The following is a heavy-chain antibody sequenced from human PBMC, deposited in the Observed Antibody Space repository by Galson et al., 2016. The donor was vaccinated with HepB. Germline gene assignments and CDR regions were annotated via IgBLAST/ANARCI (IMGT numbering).Heavy chain of an antibody. Sequence: QSGEEVKKPGESLKISCKISDYSFTTHWIAWVRQVPGIVLERMGMMYPRDSETKYSPSSHGQVTISVDKSITTAFLHWSRLNASDTAIYYCARRGEVGVRYIFSHGLDVWGQGTTVAVSS. V-gene: IGHV5-51*01. CDR2: MYPRDSET. J-gene: IGHJ6*02. CDR1: DYSFTTHW. CDR3: ARRGEVGVRYIFSHGLDV. D-gene: IGHD1-26*01.